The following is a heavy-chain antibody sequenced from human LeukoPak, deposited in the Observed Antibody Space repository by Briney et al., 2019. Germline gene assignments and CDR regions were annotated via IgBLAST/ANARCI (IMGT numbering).Heavy chain of an antibody. V-gene: IGHV4-59*12. CDR2: IYYSGST. CDR3: ASLANQYYYDSSGYLL. J-gene: IGHJ4*02. Sequence: SETLSLTCTVSGGSISSYYWSWLRQPPGKGLEWIGYIYYSGSTNYNPSLKSRVTISVDTSKNQFSLKLSSVTAADTAVYYCASLANQYYYDSSGYLLWGQGTLVTVSS. D-gene: IGHD3-22*01. CDR1: GGSISSYY.